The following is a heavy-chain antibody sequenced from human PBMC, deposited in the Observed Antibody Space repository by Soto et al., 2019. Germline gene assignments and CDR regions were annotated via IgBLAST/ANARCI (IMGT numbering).Heavy chain of an antibody. CDR3: ARERPVTPFYSMDV. CDR2: INPSGGSR. V-gene: IGHV1-46*01. D-gene: IGHD4-17*01. CDR1: EYTFTSYY. J-gene: IGHJ6*02. Sequence: QVQLVQSGAEVKKPGASVKVSCRASEYTFTSYYVHWVRQAPGQGLEWMGIINPSGGSRSYAQKFQGRVTMTRDTSTSTLYMELSSLKSEDTAVYYCARERPVTPFYSMDVWGQGTTVTVSS.